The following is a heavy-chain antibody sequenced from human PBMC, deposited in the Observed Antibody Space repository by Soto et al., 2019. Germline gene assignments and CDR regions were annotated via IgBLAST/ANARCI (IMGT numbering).Heavy chain of an antibody. CDR2: MNPNSGNT. CDR3: ARGKEGYDILTGYYRDFDY. D-gene: IGHD3-9*01. CDR1: GYTFPSYD. Sequence: ASVKVSCKASGYTFPSYDINWVRQATGQGLEWMGWMNPNSGNTGYAQKFQGRVTMTRNTSISTAYMELSSLRSEDTAVYYCARGKEGYDILTGYYRDFDYWGQGTLVTVSS. J-gene: IGHJ4*02. V-gene: IGHV1-8*01.